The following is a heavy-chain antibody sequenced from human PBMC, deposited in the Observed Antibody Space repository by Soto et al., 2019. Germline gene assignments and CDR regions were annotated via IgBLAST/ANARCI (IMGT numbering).Heavy chain of an antibody. CDR1: GYTFIGYY. J-gene: IGHJ2*01. CDR2: IDPNNGDT. V-gene: IGHV1-2*02. Sequence: QVQLVQSGTEVEPPGASVKVSCKASGYTFIGYYIHWVRLAPGQGPEWMGWIDPNNGDTSYAQKFQGRVTMTRDTSINTAYMELNRLRSDDTAVYFCARGRLSYSLISPNWYFDLWGRGSLVTVSS. CDR3: ARGRLSYSLISPNWYFDL. D-gene: IGHD2-21*01.